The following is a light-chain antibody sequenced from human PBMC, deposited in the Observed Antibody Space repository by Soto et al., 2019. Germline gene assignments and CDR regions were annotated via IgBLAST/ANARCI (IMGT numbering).Light chain of an antibody. CDR2: GNS. CDR3: QSYDSSLSGYVV. CDR1: SSNIGAGYD. J-gene: IGLJ2*01. Sequence: QSVLTQPPSVSGAPGQRVTISCTGSSSNIGAGYDVHWYQQLPGTAPKLLIYGNSNRPSGVPDRFSGSKSGTSASLAITGLQAEDDAHYYCQSYDSSLSGYVVFGGGTKLTVL. V-gene: IGLV1-40*01.